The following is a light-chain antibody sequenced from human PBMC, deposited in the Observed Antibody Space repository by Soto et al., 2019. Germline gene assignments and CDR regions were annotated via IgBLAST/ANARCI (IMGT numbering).Light chain of an antibody. CDR1: ISDIGRYNF. J-gene: IGLJ1*01. CDR2: EAT. CDR3: TSYTITSPYV. V-gene: IGLV2-14*01. Sequence: QSSLTQPASMSGSPGQSITISCTGTISDIGRYNFVSWYQHHPGKAPKLIIYEATKRPSGVSYRFSGSKSGNTASLTISGLQAEDEADYYCTSYTITSPYVFGTGTKVTVL.